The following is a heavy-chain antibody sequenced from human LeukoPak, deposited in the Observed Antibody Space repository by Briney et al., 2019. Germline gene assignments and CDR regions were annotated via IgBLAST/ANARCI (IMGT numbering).Heavy chain of an antibody. CDR2: INAGNGNT. V-gene: IGHV1-3*01. Sequence: ASVKVSCKASGYTFTSYAMHWVRQAPGQRLEWMGWINAGNGNTKYSQKFQGRVTITRDTSASTAYMELSSLRSEDTAVYYCASGDAPRLGMDVWGQGTTVTVSS. CDR1: GYTFTSYA. J-gene: IGHJ6*02. CDR3: ASGDAPRLGMDV. D-gene: IGHD4-17*01.